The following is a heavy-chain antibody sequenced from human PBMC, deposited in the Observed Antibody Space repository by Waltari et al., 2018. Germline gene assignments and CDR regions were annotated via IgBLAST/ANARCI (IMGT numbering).Heavy chain of an antibody. D-gene: IGHD3-10*01. CDR1: GGSISSYY. V-gene: IGHV4-59*01. CDR2: IYYSGST. J-gene: IGHJ6*02. Sequence: QVQLQESGPGLVKPSETLSLTCTVSGGSISSYYWSWIRQPPGKGLEWIGYIYYSGSTNYNPSLKSRVTISVDTSKNQFSLKLSSVTAADTAVYYWARGSDRAGLLWFGKPESPTLGYGMDVWGQGTTVTVSS. CDR3: ARGSDRAGLLWFGKPESPTLGYGMDV.